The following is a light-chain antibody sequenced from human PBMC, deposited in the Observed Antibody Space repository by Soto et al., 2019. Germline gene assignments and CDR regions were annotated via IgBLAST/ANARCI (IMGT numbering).Light chain of an antibody. J-gene: IGLJ2*01. CDR2: RND. CDR1: RSDIGSNY. V-gene: IGLV1-47*01. CDR3: ASWDDTLSVPI. Sequence: QSVLTQPPSASGTPGQRVTNSCSGSRSDIGSNYVYWYQHLPGMAPKLLIYRNDQRPSGVPDRISGSRSGTSASLAIIGLRSEDEADYYCASWDDTLSVPIFGGGTKVTVL.